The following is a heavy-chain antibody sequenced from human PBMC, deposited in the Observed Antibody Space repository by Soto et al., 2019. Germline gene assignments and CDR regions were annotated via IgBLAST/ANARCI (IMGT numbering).Heavy chain of an antibody. Sequence: KPSETLSLTCSVSGGSISSGYYWTWIRQHPGRGLEWIGYIYYSGNTYYNPSLKSRVTISVDTSKNQFSLKLSSVTAADTAVYYCESTDYVAYYMDVWGQGTTVTVSS. CDR1: GGSISSGYY. J-gene: IGHJ6*03. CDR3: ESTDYVAYYMDV. V-gene: IGHV4-31*03. CDR2: IYYSGNT. D-gene: IGHD3-10*02.